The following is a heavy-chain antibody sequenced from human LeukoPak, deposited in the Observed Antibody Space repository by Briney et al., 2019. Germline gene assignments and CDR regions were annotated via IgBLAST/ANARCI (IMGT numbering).Heavy chain of an antibody. CDR1: GYTFTGYY. Sequence: ASVKVSCKASGYTFTGYYMHWVRQAPGQGFEWMGWINPNSGGTNYAQKFQGRVTMTRDTSISTAYMELSRLRSDDTAVYYCARDTARITIFGVAKYMDVWGKGTTVTVSS. D-gene: IGHD3-3*01. J-gene: IGHJ6*03. CDR2: INPNSGGT. V-gene: IGHV1-2*02. CDR3: ARDTARITIFGVAKYMDV.